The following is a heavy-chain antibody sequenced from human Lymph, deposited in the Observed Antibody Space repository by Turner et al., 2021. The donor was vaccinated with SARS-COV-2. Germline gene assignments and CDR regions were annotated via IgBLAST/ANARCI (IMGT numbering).Heavy chain of an antibody. CDR2: IWYDGSNK. J-gene: IGHJ6*02. Sequence: QVQLVESGGSVVQPGMSLRLSCAASGFTFSSSGMHWVRQAPGKGLEWVAVIWYDGSNKFYADSVKGRFTISRDNSKNTLYLQMNSLRAEDTAVYYCARALAAAGTDGVDVWGQGTTVTVSS. D-gene: IGHD6-13*01. CDR3: ARALAAAGTDGVDV. CDR1: GFTFSSSG. V-gene: IGHV3-33*01.